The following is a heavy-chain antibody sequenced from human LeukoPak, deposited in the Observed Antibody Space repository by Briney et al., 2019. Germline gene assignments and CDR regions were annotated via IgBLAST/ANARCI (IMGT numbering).Heavy chain of an antibody. Sequence: SGTLSLTCSVSGASISTSAYYWGWIRQPPGKGLEWIGSIYYSGSTYYNASLNSRVTISIDTSKNLFSLRLNSMTAADTAVYYCAKSGGYGLIDNWGQGTLVTVSS. CDR1: GASISTSAYY. CDR2: IYYSGST. D-gene: IGHD1-26*01. V-gene: IGHV4-39*01. CDR3: AKSGGYGLIDN. J-gene: IGHJ4*02.